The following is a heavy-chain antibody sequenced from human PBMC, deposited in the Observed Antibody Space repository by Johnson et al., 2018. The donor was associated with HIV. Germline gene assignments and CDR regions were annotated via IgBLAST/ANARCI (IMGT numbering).Heavy chain of an antibody. V-gene: IGHV3-74*02. CDR1: GFSFSSNY. Sequence: VQLLESGGGVVQPGGSLRLSCAASGFSFSSNYMSWVRQAPGKGLEWVSRINSDGSSTSYADSVKGRFTISRDNSKNTLYLQMNSLKTEDTAVYYCTTWWELLGPDDAFDIWGQGTMVTVSS. J-gene: IGHJ3*02. D-gene: IGHD1-26*01. CDR3: TTWWELLGPDDAFDI. CDR2: INSDGSST.